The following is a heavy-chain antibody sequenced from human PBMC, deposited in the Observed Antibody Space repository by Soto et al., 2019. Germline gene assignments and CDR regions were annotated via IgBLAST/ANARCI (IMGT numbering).Heavy chain of an antibody. J-gene: IGHJ6*02. CDR1: GYTFTSYG. V-gene: IGHV1-18*04. Sequence: QVQLVQSGAEVKKPGASVKVSCKASGYTFTSYGVSWVRQAPGQELEWMGWISGYNGNTNYAQKLQGRVTMTTDTSTGTVYMELRSLRSDDTAVYYCARAGKYYYGSGSPYYSGMDVWGQGITVTVSS. CDR2: ISGYNGNT. D-gene: IGHD3-10*01. CDR3: ARAGKYYYGSGSPYYSGMDV.